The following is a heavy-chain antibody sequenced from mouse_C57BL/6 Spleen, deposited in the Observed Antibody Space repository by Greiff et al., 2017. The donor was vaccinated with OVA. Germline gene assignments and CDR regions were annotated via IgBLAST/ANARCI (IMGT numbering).Heavy chain of an antibody. CDR1: GYTFTSYG. CDR2: IYPRSGNT. V-gene: IGHV1-81*01. Sequence: VKLMESGAELARPGASVKLSCKASGYTFTSYGISWVKQRTGQGLEWIGEIYPRSGNTYYNEKFKGKATLTADKSSSTAYMELRSLTSEDSAVYFCASQGDYYAMDYWGQGTSVTVSS. CDR3: ASQGDYYAMDY. J-gene: IGHJ4*01.